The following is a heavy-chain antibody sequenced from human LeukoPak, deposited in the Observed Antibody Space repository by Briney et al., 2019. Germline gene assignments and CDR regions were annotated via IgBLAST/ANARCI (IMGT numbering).Heavy chain of an antibody. CDR2: IYTSGST. Sequence: PSETLSLTCTVSGGSISSYYWSWIRQPAGKGLEWIGRIYTSGSTNYNPSLKSRVTMPVDTSKNQFSLKLSPVTAADTAVYYCARDKRGFDYDSSGYGFDYWGQGTLVTVSS. J-gene: IGHJ4*02. CDR1: GGSISSYY. V-gene: IGHV4-4*07. CDR3: ARDKRGFDYDSSGYGFDY. D-gene: IGHD3-22*01.